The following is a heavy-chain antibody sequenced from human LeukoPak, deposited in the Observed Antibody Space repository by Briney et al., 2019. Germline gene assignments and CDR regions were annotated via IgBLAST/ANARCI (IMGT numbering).Heavy chain of an antibody. CDR1: GYTFTGYY. Sequence: SVKVSCKASGYTFTGYYMHWVRQAPGQGLEWIGWIVVGSGNTNYAQKFQERVTITRDMSTSTAYMELSSLRSEDTAVYYCAAEGAAAGSDAFDIWGQGTMVTVSS. J-gene: IGHJ3*02. CDR2: IVVGSGNT. CDR3: AAEGAAAGSDAFDI. V-gene: IGHV1-58*02. D-gene: IGHD6-13*01.